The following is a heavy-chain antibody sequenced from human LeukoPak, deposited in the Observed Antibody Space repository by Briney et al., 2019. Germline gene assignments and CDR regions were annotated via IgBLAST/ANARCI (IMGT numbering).Heavy chain of an antibody. Sequence: SETLSLTCTVSGGSISSYYWSWIRQPPGKGLEWIGYIYYSGSTNYNPSLKSRVTISVDTSKNQFSLKLSSVTAADTAVYHCARDLGYCSSTSCPDAFDIWGQGTMVTVSS. V-gene: IGHV4-59*01. J-gene: IGHJ3*02. CDR3: ARDLGYCSSTSCPDAFDI. D-gene: IGHD2-2*01. CDR2: IYYSGST. CDR1: GGSISSYY.